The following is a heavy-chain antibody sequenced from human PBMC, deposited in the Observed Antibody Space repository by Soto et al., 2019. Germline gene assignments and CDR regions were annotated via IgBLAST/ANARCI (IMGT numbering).Heavy chain of an antibody. D-gene: IGHD3-10*01. CDR3: ARAAATMVRGNWFDP. Sequence: QVQLQESGPGLVKPSQTLSLTCTVSGGSISSGGYYWSWIRQHPGKGLEWIGYIYYSGSTYYNPSLTSRVTISVDMSKNQFSLKLSSVTAADTAVYYCARAAATMVRGNWFDPWGQGTLVTVSS. V-gene: IGHV4-31*03. CDR1: GGSISSGGYY. J-gene: IGHJ5*02. CDR2: IYYSGST.